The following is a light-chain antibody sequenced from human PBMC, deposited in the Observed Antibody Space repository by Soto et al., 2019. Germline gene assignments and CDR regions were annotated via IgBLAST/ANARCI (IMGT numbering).Light chain of an antibody. Sequence: EIVLTQSPGSLSLSPGERATLSCRASQSVDSSFFAWYQQKPGQAPRLLIYDASNRATGIPARFSGSGSGTDFTLTISSLEPEDFAVYYCQQRSNWPPWTFGQGTKVEIK. J-gene: IGKJ1*01. CDR3: QQRSNWPPWT. CDR2: DAS. V-gene: IGKV3-11*01. CDR1: QSVDSSF.